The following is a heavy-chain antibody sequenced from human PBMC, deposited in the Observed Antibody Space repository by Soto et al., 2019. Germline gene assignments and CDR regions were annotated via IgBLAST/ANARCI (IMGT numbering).Heavy chain of an antibody. J-gene: IGHJ1*01. CDR3: AREVLLYSSSWRPEYFQH. V-gene: IGHV4-34*01. CDR2: INHSGST. Sequence: QVQLQQWGAGLLKPSETLSLTCAVYGGSFSGYYWSWIRQPPGKGLEWIGEINHSGSTNYNPSLKSRVTISVDTSKNQFSLKLSSVTAADTAVYYCAREVLLYSSSWRPEYFQHWGQGTLVTVSS. CDR1: GGSFSGYY. D-gene: IGHD6-13*01.